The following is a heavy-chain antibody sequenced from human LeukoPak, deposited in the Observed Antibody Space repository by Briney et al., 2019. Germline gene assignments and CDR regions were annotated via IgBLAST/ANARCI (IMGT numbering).Heavy chain of an antibody. CDR3: AKDEDPFSSYWLNN. Sequence: GGSLRLSCAASGFTVSSNYMSWVRQAPGKGLEWVSVIYSGGSTYYADSVKGRFTISRDNSKNTLYLQMNSLRAEDTAVYYCAKDEDPFSSYWLNNWGQGTLVTVSS. CDR1: GFTVSSNY. D-gene: IGHD3-10*01. V-gene: IGHV3-53*01. CDR2: IYSGGST. J-gene: IGHJ4*02.